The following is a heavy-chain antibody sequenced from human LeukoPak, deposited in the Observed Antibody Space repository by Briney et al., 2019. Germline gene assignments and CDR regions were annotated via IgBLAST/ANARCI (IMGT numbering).Heavy chain of an antibody. D-gene: IGHD3-22*01. CDR2: ISSSSSYI. V-gene: IGHV3-21*01. J-gene: IGHJ4*02. CDR1: GFTFSSYS. CDR3: AKRPRDYDSSGSDSGYYFDY. Sequence: PGGSLRLSCAASGFTFSSYSMNWVRQAPGKGLEWVSSISSSSSYIYYADSVKGRFTISRDNSKNTLYLQMNSLRAEDTAVYYCAKRPRDYDSSGSDSGYYFDYWGQGTLVTVSS.